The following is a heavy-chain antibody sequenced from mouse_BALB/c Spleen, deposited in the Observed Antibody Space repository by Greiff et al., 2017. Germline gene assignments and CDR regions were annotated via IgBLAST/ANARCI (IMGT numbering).Heavy chain of an antibody. D-gene: IGHD1-1*01. CDR3: TRSYGSSYGAMDY. CDR1: GYTFTSYY. V-gene: IGHV1S81*02. CDR2: INPSNGGT. Sequence: VQLQQPGAELVKPGASVKLSCKASGYTFTSYYMYWVKQRPGQGLEWIGGINPSNGGTNFNEKFKSKATLTVDKSSSTAYMQLSSLTSEDSAVYYCTRSYGSSYGAMDYWGQGTSVTVSS. J-gene: IGHJ4*01.